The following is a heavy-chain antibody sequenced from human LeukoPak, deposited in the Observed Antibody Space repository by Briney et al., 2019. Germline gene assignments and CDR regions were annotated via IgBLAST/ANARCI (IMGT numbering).Heavy chain of an antibody. CDR1: GDSVTSSY. Sequence: SETLSLTCSVSGDSVTSSYWNWIRQPPGKGLEWIGYVSSDGTTNYTPPLRSRLIMPVDTAKNDISLILTSVTAADTAIYYCARLDCLVEGCYNHWGRGTLVTVSS. CDR2: VSSDGTT. V-gene: IGHV4-59*08. J-gene: IGHJ4*02. CDR3: ARLDCLVEGCYNH. D-gene: IGHD2-15*01.